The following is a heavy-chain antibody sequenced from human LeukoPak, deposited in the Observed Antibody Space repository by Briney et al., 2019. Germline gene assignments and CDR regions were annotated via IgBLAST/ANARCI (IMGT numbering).Heavy chain of an antibody. V-gene: IGHV3-23*01. J-gene: IGHJ1*01. Sequence: GGSLRLSCAASGFRFSRYAMSWVRQAPGKGLEWVSVISGSGGSTYYADSVKGRFTVSRDNSKNTVYLQMNSLRAEDTAVYYCAKEIYGDSTGARFQHWGQGTLLTVSS. CDR2: ISGSGGST. CDR3: AKEIYGDSTGARFQH. CDR1: GFRFSRYA. D-gene: IGHD4-17*01.